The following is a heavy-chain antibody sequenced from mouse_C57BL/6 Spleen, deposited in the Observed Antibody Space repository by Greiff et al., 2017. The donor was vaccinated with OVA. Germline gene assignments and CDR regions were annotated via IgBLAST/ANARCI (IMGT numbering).Heavy chain of an antibody. CDR3: ARPHDHPSRGFAY. Sequence: VNVVESGPELVKPGASVKISCKASGYAFSSSWMNWVKQRPGKGLEWIGRIYPGDGDTNYNGKFKGKATLTADKSSSTAYMQLSSLTSEDSAVYFCARPHDHPSRGFAYWGQGTLVTVSA. J-gene: IGHJ3*01. D-gene: IGHD2-3*01. V-gene: IGHV1-82*01. CDR1: GYAFSSSW. CDR2: IYPGDGDT.